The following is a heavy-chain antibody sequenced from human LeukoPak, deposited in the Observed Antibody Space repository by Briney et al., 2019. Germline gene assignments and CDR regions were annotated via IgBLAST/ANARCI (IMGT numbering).Heavy chain of an antibody. CDR3: ARVRESPYGMDV. V-gene: IGHV4-59*01. CDR1: GGSISSYY. Sequence: PSETLSLTCTVSGGSISSYYWSWIRQPPGKGLEWIGYIYYSGSTNYNPSLKSRVTISVDTSKNQFSLKLSSVTAADTAVYYCARVRESPYGMDVWGQGTTVTVSS. J-gene: IGHJ6*02. CDR2: IYYSGST.